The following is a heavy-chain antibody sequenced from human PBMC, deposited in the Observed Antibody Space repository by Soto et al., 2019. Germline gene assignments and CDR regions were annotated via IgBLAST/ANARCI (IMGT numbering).Heavy chain of an antibody. CDR2: ISGSSRYI. V-gene: IGHV3-21*01. CDR1: GFTFSSYT. Sequence: EVQLVESGGGLVKPGGSLRLSCAASGFTFSSYTMTWVRQAPGKGLEWVSSISGSSRYIYYADSVKGRFTISRDNAKNSLYLQMNSPRAEDTAVYFCARAAIIAVAGDTCFDYWGQGTLVTVSS. D-gene: IGHD6-19*01. J-gene: IGHJ4*02. CDR3: ARAAIIAVAGDTCFDY.